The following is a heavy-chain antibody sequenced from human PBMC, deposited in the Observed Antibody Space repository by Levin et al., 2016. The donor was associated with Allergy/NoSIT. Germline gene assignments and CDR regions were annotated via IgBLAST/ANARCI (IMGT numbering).Heavy chain of an antibody. V-gene: IGHV7-4-1*02. D-gene: IGHD6-13*01. CDR1: GYTFTSYP. CDR3: ARGVAQQTNTWYFFDY. Sequence: ASVKVSCKASGYTFTSYPMNWVRQAPGQGLEWMGWINTNTGNPSYAQGFTGRFVFSLDTSVSTAYLQISSPKAEDRAVYYCARGVAQQTNTWYFFDYWGQGTLVTASS. J-gene: IGHJ4*02. CDR2: INTNTGNP.